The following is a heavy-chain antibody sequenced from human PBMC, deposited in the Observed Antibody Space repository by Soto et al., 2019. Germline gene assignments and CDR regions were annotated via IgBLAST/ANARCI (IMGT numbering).Heavy chain of an antibody. CDR3: AKSIAVALSAAFDV. CDR1: KFNFSAYA. Sequence: EVQLLESGGGLVQPGESLRLSCSASKFNFSAYAMGWVRQAPGKGLEWVSGISGSGKTKYYADSVKGHFSISRDNSKSTLFLEMHSLGVADTAIYYCAKSIAVALSAAFDVWGQGTMVTVSS. D-gene: IGHD6-19*01. V-gene: IGHV3-23*01. J-gene: IGHJ3*01. CDR2: ISGSGKTK.